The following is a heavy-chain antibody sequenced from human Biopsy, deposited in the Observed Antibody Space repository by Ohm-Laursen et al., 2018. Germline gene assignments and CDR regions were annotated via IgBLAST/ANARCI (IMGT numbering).Heavy chain of an antibody. D-gene: IGHD5-12*01. CDR2: IYYDGIT. V-gene: IGHV4-38-2*02. J-gene: IGHJ6*02. CDR1: GYSVTNDYY. CDR3: ARVAGGYAYYYGMDV. Sequence: SQTLSLTCLVSGYSVTNDYYWGWIRQPPGKGLEWIGNIYYDGITYYNPSLKSRVAMSVDTSKNQFSLRLTSVTAADTAVYYCARVAGGYAYYYGMDVWGQGTTVIVSS.